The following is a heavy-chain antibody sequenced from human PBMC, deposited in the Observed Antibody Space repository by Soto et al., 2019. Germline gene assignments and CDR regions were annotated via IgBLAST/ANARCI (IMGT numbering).Heavy chain of an antibody. J-gene: IGHJ5*02. CDR1: GYTFTSYD. D-gene: IGHD1-26*01. CDR2: MNPNSGNA. Sequence: QVQLVQSGAEVKKPGASVKVSCKASGYTFTSYDINWVRQATGQGLEWMGWMNPNSGNAGYAQRFQGRVTMTRNTPIPKAYLGLSSLRLEATAFYYGAREREPRGFDPGGQGTLVTVSS. CDR3: AREREPRGFDP. V-gene: IGHV1-8*01.